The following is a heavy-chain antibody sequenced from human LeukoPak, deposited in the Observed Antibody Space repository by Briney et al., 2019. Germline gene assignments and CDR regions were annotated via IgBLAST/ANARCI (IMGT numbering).Heavy chain of an antibody. D-gene: IGHD3-22*01. CDR2: IFYSGIT. J-gene: IGHJ4*02. CDR1: GGSISSYY. Sequence: SETLSLTCTVSGGSISSYYWSLIRQPPGKGLEWIGYIFYSGITNYNPSLKSRVTISVDTSKNQFSLKLSSVTAADTAVYFCARDPDYYDPGYWGQGTLVTVSS. V-gene: IGHV4-59*01. CDR3: ARDPDYYDPGY.